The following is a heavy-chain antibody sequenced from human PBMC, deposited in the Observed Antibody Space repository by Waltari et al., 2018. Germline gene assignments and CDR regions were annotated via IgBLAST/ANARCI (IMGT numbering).Heavy chain of an antibody. CDR3: ARGHSSGYPPDY. Sequence: QVQLQQWGAGLLKPSETLSLTCAVYGGSFSGYYWSWIRQPPGKGLEWIGEINRSGSTNYNPSLKSRVTISVDTSKNQFSLKLSSVTAADTAVYYCARGHSSGYPPDYWGQGTLVTVSS. D-gene: IGHD3-22*01. CDR2: INRSGST. CDR1: GGSFSGYY. J-gene: IGHJ4*02. V-gene: IGHV4-34*01.